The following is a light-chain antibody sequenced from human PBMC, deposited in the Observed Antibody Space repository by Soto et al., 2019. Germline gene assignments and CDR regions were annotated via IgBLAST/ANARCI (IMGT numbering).Light chain of an antibody. CDR2: AAS. CDR1: QSITSY. V-gene: IGKV1-39*01. Sequence: DIQMTPSPSSLSASVGDRVTITCRASQSITSYLNWYQQKPGKAPQLLIYAASSLQSGVPSRFSGSGSGTDFTLTIISLQPEDFATYFCQQSYTTPWTFGQGTKVEVK. CDR3: QQSYTTPWT. J-gene: IGKJ1*01.